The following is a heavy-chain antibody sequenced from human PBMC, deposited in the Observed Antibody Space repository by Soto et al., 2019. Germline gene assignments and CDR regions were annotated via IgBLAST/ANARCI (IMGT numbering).Heavy chain of an antibody. Sequence: SETLSLTCTVSGGSISSGGYYWGWIRQPPGKGLEWIGEIYHSGSTNYNPSLKSRVTISVDKSKNQFSLKLSSVTAADTAVYYCSIGVPAAMVGGPYYFDYWGQGTLVTVSS. CDR2: IYHSGST. CDR3: SIGVPAAMVGGPYYFDY. D-gene: IGHD2-2*01. V-gene: IGHV4-39*07. CDR1: GGSISSGGYY. J-gene: IGHJ4*02.